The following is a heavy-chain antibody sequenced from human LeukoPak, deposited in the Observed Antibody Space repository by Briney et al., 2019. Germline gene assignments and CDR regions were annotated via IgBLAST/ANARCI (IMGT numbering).Heavy chain of an antibody. CDR1: GGSISSYY. J-gene: IGHJ3*02. D-gene: IGHD3-22*01. CDR2: IYTSGSS. Sequence: PSETLSLTCTVSGGSISSYYWSWIRQPPGKGLEWIGYIYTSGSSNYNPSLKSRVTISVDTSKNQFSLKLSSVTAADTAVYYCARDYYDSSALGVNAFDIWGQGTMVTVSS. V-gene: IGHV4-4*09. CDR3: ARDYYDSSALGVNAFDI.